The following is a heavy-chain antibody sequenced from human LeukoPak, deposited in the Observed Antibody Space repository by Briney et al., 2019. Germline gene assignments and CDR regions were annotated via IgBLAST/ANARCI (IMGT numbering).Heavy chain of an antibody. CDR2: INPNSGGA. Sequence: ASVTVSCKASGYTFTGYYMHWVRQAPGQGLEWMGWINPNSGGAKYAQNFQGRVIMTTDTSISTAYMELTSLRSDDTAVYYCARSSPPTYYRFYYYMDVWGEGSTVTVSS. D-gene: IGHD1-26*01. J-gene: IGHJ6*03. CDR3: ARSSPPTYYRFYYYMDV. CDR1: GYTFTGYY. V-gene: IGHV1-2*02.